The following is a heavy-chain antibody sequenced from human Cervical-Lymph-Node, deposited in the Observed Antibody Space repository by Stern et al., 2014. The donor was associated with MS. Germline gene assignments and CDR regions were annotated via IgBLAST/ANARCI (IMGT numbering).Heavy chain of an antibody. CDR1: GFNFRIYR. CDR2: IWNDGTTK. D-gene: IGHD3-16*01. CDR3: ARDLWVGEFPYAIDV. Sequence: VQLVESGGGVVQPGTSVRLSCAASGFNFRIYRMHWVRQSPGKGLEWVAVIWNDGTTKYYADSVKGRFTISRDNSKNTVFLQMTDLRVEDTAVFYCARDLWVGEFPYAIDVWGQGTTVTVSS. V-gene: IGHV3-33*01. J-gene: IGHJ6*02.